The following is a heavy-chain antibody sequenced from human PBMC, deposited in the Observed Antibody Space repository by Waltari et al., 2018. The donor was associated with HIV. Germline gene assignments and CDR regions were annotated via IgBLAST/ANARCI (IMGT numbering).Heavy chain of an antibody. CDR2: IYTSGST. CDR3: ARERDSGYDFYYYGMDV. Sequence: QVQLQESGPGLVKPSETLSLTCTVSGGSISSYYWSWIRQPVGKGLEWIGRIYTSGSTNYNPSLKSRVTMSVDTSKNQFSLKLSSVTAADTAVYYCARERDSGYDFYYYGMDVWGQGTTVTVSS. D-gene: IGHD5-12*01. V-gene: IGHV4-4*07. CDR1: GGSISSYY. J-gene: IGHJ6*02.